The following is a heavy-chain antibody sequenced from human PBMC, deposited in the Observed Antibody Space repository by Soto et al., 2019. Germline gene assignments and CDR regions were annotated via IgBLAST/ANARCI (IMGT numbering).Heavy chain of an antibody. CDR3: AKDSYYYDSSGYDAFDI. Sequence: GGSLRLSCAASGFTFSSYAMSWVRQAPGKGLEWVSAISCSGGSTYYADSVKGRFTISRDNSKNTLYLQMNSLRAEDTAVYYCAKDSYYYDSSGYDAFDIWGQGTMVTVSS. CDR1: GFTFSSYA. J-gene: IGHJ3*02. CDR2: ISCSGGST. V-gene: IGHV3-23*01. D-gene: IGHD3-22*01.